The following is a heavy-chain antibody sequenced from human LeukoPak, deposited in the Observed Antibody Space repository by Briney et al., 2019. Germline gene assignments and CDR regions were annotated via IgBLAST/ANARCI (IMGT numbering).Heavy chain of an antibody. CDR3: VRALRLGGRLQGIDT. Sequence: GRSLRLSCAASGFNFNTYWMSWVRQAPEKGLEWVTVISSNGAQKYYGDYMKGRFTISRDAATDSMYLQMNSLRVEDTAYYFCVRALRLGGRLQGIDTWGQGTLVTVSS. CDR2: ISSNGAQK. CDR1: GFNFNTYW. J-gene: IGHJ5*02. D-gene: IGHD3-16*01. V-gene: IGHV3-7*01.